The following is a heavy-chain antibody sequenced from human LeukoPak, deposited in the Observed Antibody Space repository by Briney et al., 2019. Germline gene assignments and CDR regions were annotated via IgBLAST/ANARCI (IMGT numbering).Heavy chain of an antibody. J-gene: IGHJ4*02. CDR2: IHSGGNT. D-gene: IGHD5-24*01. CDR3: ARGSERWLQPFDY. Sequence: GGSLRLSCAASGFTVISHYMNWVRQAPGKGLEWVSVIHSGGNTYHADSVKGRFTISRDNSKSTLYLQMNSLRAEDTAVYYCARGSERWLQPFDYWGQGTLVTVSS. CDR1: GFTVISHY. V-gene: IGHV3-53*01.